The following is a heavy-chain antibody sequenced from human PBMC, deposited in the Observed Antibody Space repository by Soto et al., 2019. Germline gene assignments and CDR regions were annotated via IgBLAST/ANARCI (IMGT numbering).Heavy chain of an antibody. D-gene: IGHD3-10*01. CDR3: TREFSGSGG. J-gene: IGHJ4*02. CDR2: IKTKAYGGTT. V-gene: IGHV3-49*05. Sequence: EVQLVESGGGLLKPGQSLRLSCVTSGFTFGDDPMSWFRQAPGKGLEWVGFIKTKAYGGTTEYAPSVKGRFTISRDDSKSIVYLEMNSLKAEDTAVYYCTREFSGSGGWGQGTLVTVSS. CDR1: GFTFGDDP.